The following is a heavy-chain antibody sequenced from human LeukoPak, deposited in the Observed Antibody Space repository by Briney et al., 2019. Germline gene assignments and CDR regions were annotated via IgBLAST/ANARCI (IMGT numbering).Heavy chain of an antibody. D-gene: IGHD3-16*02. Sequence: NPSGTLSLTCTVSGGSISSYYWNWIRQPPGKGLEWIGFIYYSGTTNYNPSLKSRVTISVDTSKNQFSLKLSSVTAAGTAVYYCARGGSYVWGSYRLKSWFDPWGQGTLVTVSS. CDR1: GGSISSYY. V-gene: IGHV4-59*01. CDR3: ARGGSYVWGSYRLKSWFDP. J-gene: IGHJ5*02. CDR2: IYYSGTT.